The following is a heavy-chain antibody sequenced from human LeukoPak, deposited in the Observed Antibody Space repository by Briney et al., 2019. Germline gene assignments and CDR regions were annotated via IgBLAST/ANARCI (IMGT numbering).Heavy chain of an antibody. J-gene: IGHJ4*02. V-gene: IGHV1-8*01. D-gene: IGHD3-3*01. CDR3: ARVDYDFWSGYDY. CDR1: GYTFTSYD. CDR2: MNPNSGNT. Sequence: GASVKVSCKASGYTFTSYDINWVRQATGQGLEWMGWMNPNSGNTGYAQKFQGRVTMTRNTSISTAYMELSSLRAEDTAVYYCARVDYDFWSGYDYWGQGTLVTASS.